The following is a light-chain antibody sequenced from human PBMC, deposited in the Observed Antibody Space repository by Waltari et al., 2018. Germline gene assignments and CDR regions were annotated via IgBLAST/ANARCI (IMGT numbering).Light chain of an antibody. CDR2: EVT. CDR3: SSYAGSNNLL. V-gene: IGLV2-8*01. Sequence: QSALPQPPSASGSPGQSVTISSTGTRSDVGTYNSVSWYQQHPGKAPKLMIYEVTKRPSGVPDRFSGSKSGNTASLTVSGLQAEDEADYYCSSYAGSNNLLFGGGTKLTVL. J-gene: IGLJ2*01. CDR1: RSDVGTYNS.